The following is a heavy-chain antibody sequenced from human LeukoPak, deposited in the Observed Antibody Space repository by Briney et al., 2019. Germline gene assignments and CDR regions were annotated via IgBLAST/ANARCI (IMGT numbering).Heavy chain of an antibody. D-gene: IGHD4-23*01. J-gene: IGHJ4*02. CDR3: ARDRAYLGGNVFDY. CDR1: GGSISSGGYY. CDR2: IYYSGST. Sequence: SETLSLTCTVSGGSISSGGYYWSWIRQHPGKGLEWIGYIYYSGSTYYNPSLKSRVTISVDTSENQFSLKLSSVTAADTAVYYCARDRAYLGGNVFDYWGQGTLVTVSS. V-gene: IGHV4-31*03.